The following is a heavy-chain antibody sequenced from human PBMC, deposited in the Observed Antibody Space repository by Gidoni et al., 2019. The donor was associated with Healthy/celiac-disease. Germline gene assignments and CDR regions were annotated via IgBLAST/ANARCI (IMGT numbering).Heavy chain of an antibody. CDR2: IYSGGST. J-gene: IGHJ4*02. CDR1: GFTVSRNY. V-gene: IGHV3-53*02. CDR3: ARDIRGWYGDY. Sequence: EVQLVETGGGLIQPGGSLRLSCAASGFTVSRNYMSWVRQAPGKGLEWVSVIYSGGSTYYADSVKGRFTISRDNSKNTLYRQMNILRAEDTAVYYCARDIRGWYGDYWGQGTLVTVSS. D-gene: IGHD6-19*01.